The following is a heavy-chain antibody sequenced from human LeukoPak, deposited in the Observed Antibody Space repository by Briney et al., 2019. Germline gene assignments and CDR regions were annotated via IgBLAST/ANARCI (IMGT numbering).Heavy chain of an antibody. Sequence: GGSLRLSCAASGFTFSSYGMHWVRQAPGKGLEWVAFIRYDGSNKYYADSVKGRFTISRDNAKNSLYLQMNRLRAEDTGVYYCARDRGVEMATMGLDYWGQGILVTVSS. J-gene: IGHJ4*02. CDR3: ARDRGVEMATMGLDY. CDR1: GFTFSSYG. CDR2: IRYDGSNK. D-gene: IGHD5-24*01. V-gene: IGHV3-30*02.